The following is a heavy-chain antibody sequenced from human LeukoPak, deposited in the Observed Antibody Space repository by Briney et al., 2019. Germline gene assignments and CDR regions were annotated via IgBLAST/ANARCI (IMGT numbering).Heavy chain of an antibody. CDR3: ARQGAAGKYYYYYMDV. Sequence: GESLKISCKGSANSFTSYWIAWVRQTPGKGLEWMGIIYPGDSDTRYSPSFQGQVTISADKSISTAYLQWSLKASDTAIYYCARQGAAGKYYYYYMDVWGKGTTVTVSS. CDR2: IYPGDSDT. CDR1: ANSFTSYW. J-gene: IGHJ6*03. V-gene: IGHV5-51*01. D-gene: IGHD6-13*01.